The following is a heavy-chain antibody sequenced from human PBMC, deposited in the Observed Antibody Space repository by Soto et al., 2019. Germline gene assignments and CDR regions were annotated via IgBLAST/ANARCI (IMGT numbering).Heavy chain of an antibody. CDR2: INPADSDI. V-gene: IGHV5-51*01. CDR1: GYSFTSNW. CDR3: ARHQRDDASRKIDC. J-gene: IGHJ4*02. D-gene: IGHD3-16*01. Sequence: RDSLKISCKGSGYSFTSNWIGWVRQMPGKGLEWMGIINPADSDIKYSPSFQGQVTISADKSIGTAYLQWSSLKASDTAMYYCARHQRDDASRKIDCWGQGTLVTVSS.